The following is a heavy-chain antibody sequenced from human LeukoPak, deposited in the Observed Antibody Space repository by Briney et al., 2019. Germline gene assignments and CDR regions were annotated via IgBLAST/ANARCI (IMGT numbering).Heavy chain of an antibody. CDR3: ARDPYSGNYGAYYYYYMDV. Sequence: GGSLRLSCVASEFTFSTYSMNWVRQAPGKGLEWVSSITSSSSYIYYADSVKGRFTISRDNAKNSLYLQMDSLRVEDTAEYYCARDPYSGNYGAYYYYYMDVWGKGTTVTVSS. CDR1: EFTFSTYS. V-gene: IGHV3-21*06. CDR2: ITSSSSYI. D-gene: IGHD1-26*01. J-gene: IGHJ6*03.